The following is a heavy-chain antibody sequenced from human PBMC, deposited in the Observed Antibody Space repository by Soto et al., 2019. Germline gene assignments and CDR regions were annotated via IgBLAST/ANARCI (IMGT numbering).Heavy chain of an antibody. CDR3: ARHEGYDFWSGYLAYYYYGMDV. J-gene: IGHJ6*02. CDR1: GYSFTSYW. D-gene: IGHD3-3*01. V-gene: IGHV5-10-1*01. Sequence: HGESLKISCKGSGYSFTSYWISWVRQMPGKGLEWMGRIDPSDSYTNYSPSFQGHVTISADKSISTAYLQWSSLKASDTAMYYCARHEGYDFWSGYLAYYYYGMDVWGQGATVTVSS. CDR2: IDPSDSYT.